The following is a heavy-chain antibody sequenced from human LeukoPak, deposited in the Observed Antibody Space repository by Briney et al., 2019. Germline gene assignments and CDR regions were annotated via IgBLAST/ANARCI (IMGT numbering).Heavy chain of an antibody. Sequence: PSETLSLTCTVSGGSISSSSYYWGWIRQPPGKGLEWIGSISYSGSTYYNPSLRSRVTISVDTSKNQFSLKLSSVTAADTAVYYCARQYQTIVVVIFDYWGQGTLGTVSS. D-gene: IGHD3-22*01. CDR1: GGSISSSSYY. J-gene: IGHJ4*02. CDR2: ISYSGST. V-gene: IGHV4-39*01. CDR3: ARQYQTIVVVIFDY.